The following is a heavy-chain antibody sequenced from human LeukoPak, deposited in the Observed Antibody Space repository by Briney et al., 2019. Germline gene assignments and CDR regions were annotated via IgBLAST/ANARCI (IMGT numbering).Heavy chain of an antibody. Sequence: ASVKVSCNASGYTFTGYYIHWVRQAPGQGLEWMGIINPSGGSTSYAQKFQGRVTMTRDTSTSTVYMELSSLRSEDTAVYYCARVRYCSNTSCPDFDYWGQGTLVTVSS. V-gene: IGHV1-46*01. J-gene: IGHJ4*02. CDR3: ARVRYCSNTSCPDFDY. CDR1: GYTFTGYY. CDR2: INPSGGST. D-gene: IGHD2-2*01.